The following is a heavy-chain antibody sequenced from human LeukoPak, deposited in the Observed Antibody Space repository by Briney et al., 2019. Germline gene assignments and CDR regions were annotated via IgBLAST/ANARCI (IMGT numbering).Heavy chain of an antibody. CDR2: IRYDGSNK. CDR1: GFTFSSFG. D-gene: IGHD2-21*01. Sequence: PGGSPRLSCAASGFTFSSFGMHWVRQAPGNGLEWAAFIRYDGSNKKYADAVTGRFTISRDNSKNTLYLQMSSLRAEDTAVYYCAKRRGEDYLDYWGQGTLVTVSS. CDR3: AKRRGEDYLDY. V-gene: IGHV3-30*02. J-gene: IGHJ4*02.